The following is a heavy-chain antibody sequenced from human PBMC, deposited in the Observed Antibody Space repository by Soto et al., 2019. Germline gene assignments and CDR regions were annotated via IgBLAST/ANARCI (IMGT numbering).Heavy chain of an antibody. CDR1: GGSVNTGTSY. CDR3: ARLTSSRWFDP. J-gene: IGHJ5*02. Sequence: SETLSLTCTVSGGSVNTGTSYWTGIRQPPGRGMEWIGYIYFTGGTKYNPSLKSRVTMSLDTSSNQFSLRLSAVTTADTAVYFCARLTSSRWFDPWGQGTLVTVSS. D-gene: IGHD2-2*01. CDR2: IYFTGGT. V-gene: IGHV4-61*01.